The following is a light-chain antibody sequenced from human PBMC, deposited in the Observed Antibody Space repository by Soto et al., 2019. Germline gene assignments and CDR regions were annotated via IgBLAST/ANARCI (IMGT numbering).Light chain of an antibody. J-gene: IGLJ2*01. CDR3: SSYTSSSTLGHVV. V-gene: IGLV2-14*01. CDR1: SSDVGGYNY. Sequence: QSALTQPASVSGSPGQSITISCTGTSSDVGGYNYVSWYQQHPGKAPKLMIYDVSNRPSGVSNRFSGSKSGNTASLTISGLQAEDVADYYCSSYTSSSTLGHVVFGGGTKLTVL. CDR2: DVS.